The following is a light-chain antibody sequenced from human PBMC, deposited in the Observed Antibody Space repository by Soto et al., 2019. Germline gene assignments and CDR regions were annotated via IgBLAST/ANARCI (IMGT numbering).Light chain of an antibody. CDR2: GVT. J-gene: IGKJ2*01. CDR1: QNIHIN. CDR3: QQYEGWPRT. Sequence: EIVMTQSPDTLSVSPGNTATLSCRSSQNIHINLAWYQQKPGQAPTLLIYGVTARAPGVPARFSGSGYGTDVTLTIRSVQSGDFGVFYCQQYEGWPRTFGLGAKVEIQ. V-gene: IGKV3-15*01.